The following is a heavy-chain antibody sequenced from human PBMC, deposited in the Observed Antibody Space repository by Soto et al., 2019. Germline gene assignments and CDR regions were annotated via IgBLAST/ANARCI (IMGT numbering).Heavy chain of an antibody. D-gene: IGHD6-19*01. CDR2: ISAYNGNT. V-gene: IGHV1-18*01. Sequence: ASISTFTGSVISRVRQAPGQGLEWMGWISAYNGNTNYAQKLQGRVTMTTDTSTSTAYMELRSLRSDDTAVYYCAIGIAVAGANDAFDIWGQGTMVTVSS. J-gene: IGHJ3*02. CDR1: ISTFTGSV. CDR3: AIGIAVAGANDAFDI.